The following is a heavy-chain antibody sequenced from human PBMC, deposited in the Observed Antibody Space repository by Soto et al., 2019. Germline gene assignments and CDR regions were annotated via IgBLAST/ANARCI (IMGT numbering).Heavy chain of an antibody. CDR2: INHSGST. D-gene: IGHD3-10*01. CDR1: GVSFSGYY. V-gene: IGHV4-34*01. J-gene: IGHJ4*02. CDR3: ARVGRQTLLWFGELLLRNDY. Sequence: SETLSLTCAVYGVSFSGYYCSWIRQPPGKGLEWIGEINHSGSTNYNPSLKSRVTISVDTSKNQFSLKLSSVTAADTAVYYCARVGRQTLLWFGELLLRNDYWGQGTLVTVSS.